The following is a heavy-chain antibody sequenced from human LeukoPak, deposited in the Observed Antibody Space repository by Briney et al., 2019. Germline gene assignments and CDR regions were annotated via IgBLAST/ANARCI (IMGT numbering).Heavy chain of an antibody. J-gene: IGHJ6*03. CDR3: ARESPSSSWYGWDYYYYYYMDV. D-gene: IGHD6-13*01. V-gene: IGHV4-39*07. Sequence: PSETLSPTCTVSGGSISSSSYYWGWIRQPPGKGLEWIGSIYYSGSTYYNPSLKSRVTISVDTSKNQFSLKLSSVTAADTAVYYCARESPSSSWYGWDYYYYYYMDVWGKGTTVTVSS. CDR1: GGSISSSSYY. CDR2: IYYSGST.